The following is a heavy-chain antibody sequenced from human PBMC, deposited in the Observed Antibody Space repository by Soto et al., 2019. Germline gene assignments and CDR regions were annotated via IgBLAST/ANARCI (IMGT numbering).Heavy chain of an antibody. J-gene: IGHJ5*02. CDR3: ARIYCTTTTCDSWFDP. CDR2: IDPGDTYA. V-gene: IGHV5-10-1*01. Sequence: PGESLKIPCTGFGYTFTTFWISWARQMPGKGLEWMGRIDPGDTYATYSPAFQGHVTISADKATSTAYPKWSSLKASDTAMYFCARIYCTTTTCDSWFDPWGQGTLVTVSS. D-gene: IGHD2-2*01. CDR1: GYTFTTFW.